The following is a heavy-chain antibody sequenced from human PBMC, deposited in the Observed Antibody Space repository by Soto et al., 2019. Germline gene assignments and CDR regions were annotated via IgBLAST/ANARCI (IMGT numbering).Heavy chain of an antibody. CDR1: GFTFSSYW. D-gene: IGHD1-26*01. J-gene: IGHJ4*02. CDR2: INSDGSST. V-gene: IGHV3-74*01. Sequence: EVQLVESGGGLVQPGGSLRVSCAASGFTFSSYWMHWVRQAPGKGLVWVSRINSDGSSTNYADFVKGRFAISRDNDKNTLYLQMNSLRVEDTAVYYCAIVGGSTWHWGQGTLVTVSS. CDR3: AIVGGSTWH.